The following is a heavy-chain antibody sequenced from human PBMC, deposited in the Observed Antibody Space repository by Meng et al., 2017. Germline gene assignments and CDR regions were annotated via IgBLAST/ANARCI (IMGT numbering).Heavy chain of an antibody. V-gene: IGHV1-46*01. CDR2: INPSGGST. Sequence: QVHLVQSGAEVKKPGASVKVSCKASGYTFTSYYRHWVRQAPGQGLEWMGIINPSGGSTSYAQKFQGRVTMTRDTSTSTVYMELSSLRSEDTAVYYCASSSGWGDPVYDYWGQGTLVTASS. CDR1: GYTFTSYY. D-gene: IGHD2-21*01. J-gene: IGHJ4*02. CDR3: ASSSGWGDPVYDY.